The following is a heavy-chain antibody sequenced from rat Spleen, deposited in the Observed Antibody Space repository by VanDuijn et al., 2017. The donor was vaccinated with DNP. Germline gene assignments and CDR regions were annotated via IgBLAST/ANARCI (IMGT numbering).Heavy chain of an antibody. CDR2: ISATGGST. CDR1: GFTFSSYG. Sequence: EVQLVESGGGLVQPGRSLKLSCTASGFTFSSYGMAWVRQVPKKGLEWVATISATGGSTYYRDSVKGRFTISRDNAKSTLYLQMDSLRSEDTATYYCARPDHWGQGVMVTVSS. CDR3: ARPDH. J-gene: IGHJ2*01. V-gene: IGHV5S13*01.